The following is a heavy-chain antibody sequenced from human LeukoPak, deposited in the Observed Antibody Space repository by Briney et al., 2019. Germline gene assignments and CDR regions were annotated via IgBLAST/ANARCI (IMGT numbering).Heavy chain of an antibody. CDR3: ASGGRYRYCSGGSCYSN. D-gene: IGHD2-15*01. J-gene: IGHJ4*02. V-gene: IGHV4-4*07. CDR2: IYTSGST. CDR1: GYSISSGYY. Sequence: SETLSLTCTVSGYSISSGYYWSWIRQPAGKGLEWIGRIYTSGSTNYNPSLKSRVTMSVDTSKNQFSLKLSSVTAADTAVYYCASGGRYRYCSGGSCYSNWGQGTLVTVSS.